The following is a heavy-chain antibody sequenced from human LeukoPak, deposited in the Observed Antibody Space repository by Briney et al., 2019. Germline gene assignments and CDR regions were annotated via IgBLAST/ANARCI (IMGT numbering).Heavy chain of an antibody. CDR1: GYTFSSYG. J-gene: IGHJ5*02. CDR3: ARDFFGWFDP. V-gene: IGHV1-18*01. CDR2: ISGYNANT. D-gene: IGHD2/OR15-2a*01. Sequence: ASVKVSCKATGYTFSSYGISWVRQAPGQGLEWMGWISGYNANTNYAQKLQGRVTMTTDTSTSTAYMELRSLRSDDTAVYYCARDFFGWFDPWGQGTLVTVSS.